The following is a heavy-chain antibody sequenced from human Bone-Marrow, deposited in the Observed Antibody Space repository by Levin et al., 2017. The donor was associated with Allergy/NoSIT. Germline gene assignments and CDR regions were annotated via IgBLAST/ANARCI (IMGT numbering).Heavy chain of an antibody. J-gene: IGHJ4*02. D-gene: IGHD5-24*01. V-gene: IGHV4-31*03. CDR3: AREDGSTFDS. CDR2: IYYSGST. Sequence: LRLSCTVSGGPISSGGYHWSWIRQHAGKGLEWIGYIYYSGSTYYNPSLKSRAMISLDTSKNQFSLKVTSATAADAAVYYCAREDGSTFDSWGQGTLVTVSS. CDR1: GGPISSGGYH.